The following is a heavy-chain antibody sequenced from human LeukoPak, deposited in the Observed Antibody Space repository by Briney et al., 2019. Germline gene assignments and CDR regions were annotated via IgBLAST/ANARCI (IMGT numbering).Heavy chain of an antibody. V-gene: IGHV4-39*02. CDR2: IYYSGST. Sequence: SETLSLTCTVPGGSISSSSYYWGWIRQPPGKALEWIGSIYYSGSTYYKPSLKSRVTSSGDTSKSLFSLKLSSVTDADTAVYYCARGINGAKWLVPYYFDYWGHGTLVTVSS. D-gene: IGHD6-19*01. CDR3: ARGINGAKWLVPYYFDY. CDR1: GGSISSSSYY. J-gene: IGHJ4*01.